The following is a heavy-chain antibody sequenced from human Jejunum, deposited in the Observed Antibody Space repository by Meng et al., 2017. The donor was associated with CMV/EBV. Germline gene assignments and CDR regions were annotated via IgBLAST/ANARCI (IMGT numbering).Heavy chain of an antibody. Sequence: ASGGTFSSYAISWVRQAPGHGLEWMGGIVPLLGTVNYAQKFQGRITITTDESTSTGYMELSSLRSEDTAVYYCARAHDSISNPYFDCWGQGTLVTVSS. J-gene: IGHJ4*02. D-gene: IGHD3-3*02. CDR2: IVPLLGTV. CDR1: GGTFSSYA. V-gene: IGHV1-69*05. CDR3: ARAHDSISNPYFDC.